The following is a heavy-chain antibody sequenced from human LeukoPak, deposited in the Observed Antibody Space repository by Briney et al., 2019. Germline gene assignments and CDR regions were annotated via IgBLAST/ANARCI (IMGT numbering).Heavy chain of an antibody. V-gene: IGHV1-69*13. CDR2: IIPIFGTA. Sequence: SVKVSCKASGGTFSSYAISWVRQAPGQGHEWMGGIIPIFGTANYAQKFQGGVTITADESTSTAYMELSSLRSEDTAVYYCAGYCSSTSCPIDYWGQGTLVTVSS. CDR3: AGYCSSTSCPIDY. CDR1: GGTFSSYA. D-gene: IGHD2-2*01. J-gene: IGHJ4*02.